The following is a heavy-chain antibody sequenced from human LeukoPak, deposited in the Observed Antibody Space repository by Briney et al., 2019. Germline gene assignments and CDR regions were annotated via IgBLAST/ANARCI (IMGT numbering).Heavy chain of an antibody. Sequence: GGSLRLSCAASGFTFDDYAMHWVRQAPGKGLEWVSGISWNSGSIGYADSVKGRFTISRDNAKNSLYLQMNSLRAEDTALYYCAKDQRIAAAGTFDYWGQGTLVTVSS. J-gene: IGHJ4*02. CDR2: ISWNSGSI. CDR1: GFTFDDYA. D-gene: IGHD6-13*01. V-gene: IGHV3-9*01. CDR3: AKDQRIAAAGTFDY.